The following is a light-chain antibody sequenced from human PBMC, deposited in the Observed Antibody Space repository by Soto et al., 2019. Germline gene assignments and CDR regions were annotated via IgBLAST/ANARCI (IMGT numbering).Light chain of an antibody. Sequence: EIVLTQSPGTLSLSPGHRAALSCRTTQVLNGGSLAWYQVKPGQAPRLLMYDSSICAAGVPNRFSGSGSGTDFTLTISILETEDFAVYYCQLYGSSPELTFGGGTKVEIK. CDR3: QLYGSSPELT. J-gene: IGKJ4*01. CDR2: DSS. CDR1: QVLNGGS. V-gene: IGKV3-20*01.